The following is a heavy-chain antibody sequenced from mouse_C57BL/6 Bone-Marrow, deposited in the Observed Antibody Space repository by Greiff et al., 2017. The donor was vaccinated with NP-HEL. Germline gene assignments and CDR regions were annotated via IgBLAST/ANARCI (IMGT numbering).Heavy chain of an antibody. J-gene: IGHJ2*01. D-gene: IGHD1-1*01. Sequence: VKLMESGPGLVAPSQSLSITCTVSGFSLTSYAISWVRQPPGKGLEWLGVIWTGGGTNYNSALKSRLSISKDNSKSQVFLKMNSLQTDDTARYYCARVYYYGSRDYFDYWGQGTTLTVSS. CDR3: ARVYYYGSRDYFDY. CDR2: IWTGGGT. CDR1: GFSLTSYA. V-gene: IGHV2-9-1*01.